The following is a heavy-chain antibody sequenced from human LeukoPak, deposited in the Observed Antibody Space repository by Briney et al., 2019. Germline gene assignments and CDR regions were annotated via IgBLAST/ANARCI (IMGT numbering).Heavy chain of an antibody. CDR3: ARDRTAGLYDYVWGSYRYIPYYFDY. CDR1: GFTFSSYS. V-gene: IGHV3-48*04. CDR2: ISSSGSTI. D-gene: IGHD3-16*02. J-gene: IGHJ4*02. Sequence: GGSLRLSCAASGFTFSSYSMNWVRQAPGKGLEWVSYISSSGSTIYYADSVKGRFTISRDNAKNSLYLQMNSLRAEDTAVYYCARDRTAGLYDYVWGSYRYIPYYFDYWGQGTLVTVSS.